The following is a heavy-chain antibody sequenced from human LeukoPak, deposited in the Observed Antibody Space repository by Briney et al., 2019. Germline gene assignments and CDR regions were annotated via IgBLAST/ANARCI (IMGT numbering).Heavy chain of an antibody. J-gene: IGHJ4*02. Sequence: SETLSLTCTVSGGSISSYYWSWIRQPPGKGLEWNGYIYYSGSTNYNPSLKSRVTISVDTSKNQFSLKLSSVTAADTAVYYCARGVAVAGKIDYWGQGTLVTVSS. CDR1: GGSISSYY. D-gene: IGHD6-19*01. V-gene: IGHV4-59*01. CDR2: IYYSGST. CDR3: ARGVAVAGKIDY.